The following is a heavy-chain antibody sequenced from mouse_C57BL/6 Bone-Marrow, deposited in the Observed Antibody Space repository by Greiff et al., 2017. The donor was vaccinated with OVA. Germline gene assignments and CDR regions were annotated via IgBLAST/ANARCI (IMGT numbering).Heavy chain of an antibody. V-gene: IGHV1-26*01. CDR1: GYTFTDYY. J-gene: IGHJ4*01. D-gene: IGHD1-1*01. CDR2: INPNNGGT. CDR3: ARWGTTVVAPYYAMDY. Sequence: VQLQQSGPELVKPGASVEISCKASGYTFTDYYMNWVKQSHGKSLEWIGDINPNNGGTSYNQKFKGKATLTVDKSSSTAYMELRSLTSEDSAVYYCARWGTTVVAPYYAMDYWGQGTSVTVSS.